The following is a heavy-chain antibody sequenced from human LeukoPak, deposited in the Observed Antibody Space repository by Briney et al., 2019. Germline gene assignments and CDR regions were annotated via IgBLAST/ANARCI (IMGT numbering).Heavy chain of an antibody. Sequence: PSETLSLTCTVSGVSISSSSYYWGWIRQPPGKGLEWIGSIYYSGSTYYNPSLKSRVTISVDTSKNQFSLKLSSVTAADTAVYYCAIPSEQGAFGWGQGTLVTVSS. V-gene: IGHV4-39*01. CDR2: IYYSGST. CDR1: GVSISSSSYY. J-gene: IGHJ4*02. D-gene: IGHD1-14*01. CDR3: AIPSEQGAFG.